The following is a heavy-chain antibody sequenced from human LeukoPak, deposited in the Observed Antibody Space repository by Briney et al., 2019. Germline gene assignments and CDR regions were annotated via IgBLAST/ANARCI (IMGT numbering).Heavy chain of an antibody. V-gene: IGHV4-31*03. CDR1: GGSISSGGYY. CDR3: ATCGGDCSTYWYFAL. Sequence: SETLSLTCTVSGGSISSGGYYWPWLRQHPGKGLEWIGYIYYSGSTYYNPSLKSRVTISVDTSKNQFSLKLSSVTAADTAVYYCATCGGDCSTYWYFALWGRGTLVTVSS. D-gene: IGHD2-21*02. J-gene: IGHJ2*01. CDR2: IYYSGST.